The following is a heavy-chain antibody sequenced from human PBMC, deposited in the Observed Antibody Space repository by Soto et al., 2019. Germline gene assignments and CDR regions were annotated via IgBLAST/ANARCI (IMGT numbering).Heavy chain of an antibody. V-gene: IGHV4-59*02. CDR3: AREWANNTVIGGVTYRYYHGMDV. Sequence: SETLSLTCSFSGDSVTGHYLTWIRQSPEKGLEWIGYMHYTGFSHYNPSLKSRLTISVDRSKNHFTLQLTSVTVADTAVYYCAREWANNTVIGGVTYRYYHGMDVWGQGTTVTVSS. J-gene: IGHJ6*02. D-gene: IGHD3-16*01. CDR2: MHYTGFS. CDR1: GDSVTGHY.